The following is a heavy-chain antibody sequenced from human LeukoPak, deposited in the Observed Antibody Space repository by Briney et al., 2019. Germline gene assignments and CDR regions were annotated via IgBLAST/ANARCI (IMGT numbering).Heavy chain of an antibody. D-gene: IGHD5-24*01. Sequence: GKSLRLSCAASGFTFTNYGMHWVRQAPGKELEWVAVIWYDGSKKYYADSVKGRFTISRDNSKNTVYMQMNPMRVEDTAVYYCVKDDGRVKGHIDYWGQGTPVTVS. CDR3: VKDDGRVKGHIDY. CDR1: GFTFTNYG. J-gene: IGHJ4*02. CDR2: IWYDGSKK. V-gene: IGHV3-33*06.